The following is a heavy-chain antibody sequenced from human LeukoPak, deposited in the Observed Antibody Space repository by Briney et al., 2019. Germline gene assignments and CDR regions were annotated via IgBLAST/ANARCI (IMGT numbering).Heavy chain of an antibody. V-gene: IGHV4-59*01. D-gene: IGHD1-1*01. J-gene: IGHJ4*02. CDR2: IYYSGST. CDR1: GGSISSYY. CDR3: ARDRTGTAYYFDY. Sequence: PSETLSLTCTGSGGSISSYYWSWLRQPPGKGLEWIGYIYYSGSTYYNPSLKSRVTISVDTSKNQFSLKPSSVTAADTAVYYCARDRTGTAYYFDYWGQGTLVTVSS.